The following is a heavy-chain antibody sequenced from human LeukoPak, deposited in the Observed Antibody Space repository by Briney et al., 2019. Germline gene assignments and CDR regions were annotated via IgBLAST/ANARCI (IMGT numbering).Heavy chain of an antibody. CDR1: GGSISSGDYY. CDR3: AREGVGARPYYFDY. V-gene: IGHV4-30-4*01. CDR2: IYYSGST. J-gene: IGHJ4*02. Sequence: SQTLSLTCTVSGGSISSGDYYWSWIRQPPGKGLEWIGYIYYSGSTYYNPSLKSRVTISVDTSKNQFSLKLSSVTAADTAVYYCAREGVGARPYYFDYWGQGTLVTVSS. D-gene: IGHD1-26*01.